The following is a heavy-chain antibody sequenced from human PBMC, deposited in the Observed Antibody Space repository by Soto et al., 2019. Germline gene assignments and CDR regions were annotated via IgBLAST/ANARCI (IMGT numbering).Heavy chain of an antibody. V-gene: IGHV3-72*01. CDR1: GFTFSDHY. CDR3: ARYRGSYSRGLDY. Sequence: EVQLVESGGGLVQPGGSLRLSCAASGFTFSDHYMEWVRQAPGKGLEWVGRIRNKANSYNTEYAASVKGRFTISRDGPRDSLFPQMNSLQTEHTAWFYCARYRGSYSRGLDYWGQRTPVIVSS. D-gene: IGHD1-26*01. J-gene: IGHJ4*02. CDR2: IRNKANSYNT.